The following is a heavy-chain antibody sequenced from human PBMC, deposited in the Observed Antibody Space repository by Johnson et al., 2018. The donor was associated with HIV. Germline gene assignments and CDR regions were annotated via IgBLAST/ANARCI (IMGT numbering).Heavy chain of an antibody. J-gene: IGHJ3*02. V-gene: IGHV3-11*04. Sequence: QVQLVESGGGLVQPGGSLRLSCAASGFTFSDYYMSWIRQAPGKGLEWVSYISSSGSTIYYGDSVKGRFTISRDNAKKIPYLQMNSLRAEDTAVYYCASPNWGGAFDIWGQGTMVTVSS. CDR3: ASPNWGGAFDI. CDR1: GFTFSDYY. D-gene: IGHD2-21*01. CDR2: ISSSGSTI.